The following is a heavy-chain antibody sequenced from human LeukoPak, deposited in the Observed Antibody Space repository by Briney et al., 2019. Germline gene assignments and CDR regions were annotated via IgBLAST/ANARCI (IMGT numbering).Heavy chain of an antibody. CDR1: GFTFSSYA. D-gene: IGHD3-22*01. CDR2: ISYDGSNK. J-gene: IGHJ4*02. V-gene: IGHV3-30-3*01. CDR3: ARGGYYDSSGYYAFDY. Sequence: GSLRLSCAASGFTFSSYAMHWVRQAPGKGLEWVAVISYDGSNKYYADSVKGRLTISRDNSKNTLYLQMNSLRAEDTAVYYCARGGYYDSSGYYAFDYWGQGTLVTVSS.